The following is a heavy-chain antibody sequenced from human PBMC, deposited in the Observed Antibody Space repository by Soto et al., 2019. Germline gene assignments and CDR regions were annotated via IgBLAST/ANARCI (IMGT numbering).Heavy chain of an antibody. Sequence: QVQLQESGPGLVKPSQTLSLTCTVSDGSVSSTNYYWTWIRQYPGKGLEWIGNIYYSGTTSYNPSLKSRVTISVNTSKNQFSLKLTSVTAADTAVYYCARDLRLPGSFYGLDVWGQGTTVTVSS. CDR3: ARDLRLPGSFYGLDV. CDR1: DGSVSSTNYY. D-gene: IGHD2-2*01. J-gene: IGHJ6*02. V-gene: IGHV4-31*03. CDR2: IYYSGTT.